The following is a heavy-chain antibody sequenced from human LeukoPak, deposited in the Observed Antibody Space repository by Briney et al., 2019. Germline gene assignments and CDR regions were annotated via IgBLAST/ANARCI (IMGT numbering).Heavy chain of an antibody. CDR1: GFTFSSYG. Sequence: GGSLRLSCAASGFTFSSYGMSGVRQAPGKGLEWVSAISGSGGSTYYADSVKGRFTISRDNSKNTLYLQMNSLRAEDTAVYYCAKEPSPNNYYFDYWGQGTLVTVSS. J-gene: IGHJ4*02. V-gene: IGHV3-23*01. CDR3: AKEPSPNNYYFDY. CDR2: ISGSGGST. D-gene: IGHD1-20*01.